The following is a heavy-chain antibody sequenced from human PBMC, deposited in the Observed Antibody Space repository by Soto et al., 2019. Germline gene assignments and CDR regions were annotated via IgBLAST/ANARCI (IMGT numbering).Heavy chain of an antibody. CDR1: GFTFSNVW. Sequence: EVQLVESGGGLVKPGGSLRLSCAASGFTFSNVWMNWVRQAPGKGLEWVGGIKSKTDGGTTDYAAPVKGRFTISRDDSKNTLYLQMNSLKTEDTAVYYCATRALKYSSGWYEFSDWGQGTLVTVSS. CDR2: IKSKTDGGTT. V-gene: IGHV3-15*07. J-gene: IGHJ4*02. D-gene: IGHD6-19*01. CDR3: ATRALKYSSGWYEFSD.